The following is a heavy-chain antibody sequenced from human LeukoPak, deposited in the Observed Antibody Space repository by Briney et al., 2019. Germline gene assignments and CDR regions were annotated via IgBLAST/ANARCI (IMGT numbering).Heavy chain of an antibody. D-gene: IGHD5-18*01. Sequence: PSETLSLTCTVSGGSISGYYWSWIRQPPGKGLEWIGYIYYSGSTNYNPSLKSRVTISVDTSKNQFSLELSSVTAADTAVYYCARGSSGYGDDWGQGTLVTVSS. CDR1: GGSISGYY. CDR3: ARGSSGYGDD. CDR2: IYYSGST. J-gene: IGHJ4*02. V-gene: IGHV4-59*01.